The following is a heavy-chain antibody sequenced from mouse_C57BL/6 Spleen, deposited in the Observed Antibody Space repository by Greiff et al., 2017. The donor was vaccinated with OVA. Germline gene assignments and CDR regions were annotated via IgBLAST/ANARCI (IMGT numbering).Heavy chain of an antibody. CDR1: GFSFNTYA. J-gene: IGHJ3*01. CDR3: VRHRYYDYDGGFAY. V-gene: IGHV10-1*01. D-gene: IGHD2-4*01. CDR2: IRSKSNNYAT. Sequence: GGGLVQPKGSLKLSCAASGFSFNTYAMNWVRQAPGKGLEWVARIRSKSNNYATYYADSVKDRFTISRDDSESMLYLQMNNLKTEDTAMYYCVRHRYYDYDGGFAYWGQGTLVTVSA.